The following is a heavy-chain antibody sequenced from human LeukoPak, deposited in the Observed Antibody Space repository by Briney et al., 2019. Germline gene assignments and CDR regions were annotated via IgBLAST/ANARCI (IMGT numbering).Heavy chain of an antibody. Sequence: GASVKVSCKASGYTFTGYYMHWVRQAPGQGLEWMGWINPNSGGTNYAQKFQGRVTMTRDTSISTAYMELSRLRSDDTAVYYCARDHGSSWLVLGSTPHNFDYWGQGTLVTVPS. J-gene: IGHJ4*02. V-gene: IGHV1-2*02. CDR2: INPNSGGT. CDR1: GYTFTGYY. CDR3: ARDHGSSWLVLGSTPHNFDY. D-gene: IGHD6-13*01.